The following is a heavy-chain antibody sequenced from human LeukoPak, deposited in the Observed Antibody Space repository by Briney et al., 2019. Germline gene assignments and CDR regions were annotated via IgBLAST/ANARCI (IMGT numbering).Heavy chain of an antibody. V-gene: IGHV4-34*01. CDR1: GGSFSGYY. CDR2: INHSGST. CDR3: TRHPLPRWGFDY. Sequence: KPSETLSLTCAVYGGSFSGYYWSWIRQPPGKGLEWIGEINHSGSTNYNPTLESRVTISVDTSKNQFSLKLSSVTAADTAVNYCTRHPLPRWGFDYWGQGTLVTVSS. J-gene: IGHJ4*02. D-gene: IGHD1-26*01.